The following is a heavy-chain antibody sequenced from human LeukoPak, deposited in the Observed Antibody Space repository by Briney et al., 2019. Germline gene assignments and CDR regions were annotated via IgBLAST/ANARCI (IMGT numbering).Heavy chain of an antibody. J-gene: IGHJ1*01. CDR3: AKDDAWGRYKD. Sequence: GESLRLSCAASEFSVGSNYMTWVRQAPGKGLEWVSGISPSGGITYYTDSVKGRFTISRDNSKNTVSLQMNSLRGDDTAVYYCAKDDAWGRYKDWGQGTLVTVSS. V-gene: IGHV3-23*01. CDR1: EFSVGSNY. D-gene: IGHD3-16*01. CDR2: ISPSGGIT.